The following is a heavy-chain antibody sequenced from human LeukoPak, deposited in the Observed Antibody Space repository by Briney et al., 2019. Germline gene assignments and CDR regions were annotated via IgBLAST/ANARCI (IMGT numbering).Heavy chain of an antibody. V-gene: IGHV3-23*01. D-gene: IGHD3-22*01. CDR2: LTANGGST. Sequence: TLTANGGSTYYPDSVKGRFTISRDNSKNTLYLHLNSLRAEDAAMYYCAKRDSRHFFDYWGQGTLVTVSS. J-gene: IGHJ4*02. CDR3: AKRDSRHFFDY.